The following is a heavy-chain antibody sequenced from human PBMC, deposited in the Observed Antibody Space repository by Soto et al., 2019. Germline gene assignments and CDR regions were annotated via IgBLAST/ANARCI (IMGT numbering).Heavy chain of an antibody. CDR3: ARIIGYCRNNDCSLTF. J-gene: IGHJ3*01. Sequence: PGESLKISCKTSGYSFISYWVAWVRQKPEKGLEWMGTFYPGDSTSTYSPSFQGQVTISVVKSTSTGYLHLSSLKASDTAMYYCARIIGYCRNNDCSLTF. CDR2: FYPGDSTS. CDR1: GYSFISYW. D-gene: IGHD2-2*03. V-gene: IGHV5-51*01.